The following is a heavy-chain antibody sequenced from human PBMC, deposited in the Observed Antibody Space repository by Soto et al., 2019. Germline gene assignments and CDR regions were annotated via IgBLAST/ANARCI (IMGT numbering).Heavy chain of an antibody. Sequence: PSETLSLTCAVSGGSISSYYWSWIRQPPGKGLEWIGYIYYSGSTNYNPSLKSRVTISVDTSKNQFSLKLSSVTAADTAVYYFARQVPYYDILTGYSSNWFDPWGQGTLVTVSS. CDR2: IYYSGST. V-gene: IGHV4-59*08. D-gene: IGHD3-9*01. J-gene: IGHJ5*02. CDR1: GGSISSYY. CDR3: ARQVPYYDILTGYSSNWFDP.